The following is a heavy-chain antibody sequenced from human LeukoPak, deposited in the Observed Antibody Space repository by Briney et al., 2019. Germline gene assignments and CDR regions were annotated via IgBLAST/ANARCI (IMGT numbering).Heavy chain of an antibody. CDR2: IYYSGST. CDR3: AGPQYRRGAAAGKIDY. V-gene: IGHV4-39*07. D-gene: IGHD6-13*01. CDR1: GGSISSNSYY. J-gene: IGHJ4*02. Sequence: SETLSLTCTVSGGSISSNSYYWGWIRQPPGKGLEWIGSIYYSGSTYYNPSLKSRVTISVDTSKNQFSLKLSSVTAADTAVYYCAGPQYRRGAAAGKIDYWGQGTLVTVSS.